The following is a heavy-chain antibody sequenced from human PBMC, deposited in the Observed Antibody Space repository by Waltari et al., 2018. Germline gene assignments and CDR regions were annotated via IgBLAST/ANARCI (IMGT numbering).Heavy chain of an antibody. D-gene: IGHD1-26*01. CDR2: IYSGGST. V-gene: IGHV3-23*03. CDR1: GFTFSSYA. J-gene: IGHJ4*02. CDR3: AKDRGGSYYGGDY. Sequence: EVQLLESGGGLVQPGGSLRLSCAASGFTFSSYAMSWVRQAPGKGLEWVSVIYSGGSTYYADSVKGRFTISRDNSKNTLYLQMNSLRAEDTAVYYCAKDRGGSYYGGDYWGQGTLVTVSS.